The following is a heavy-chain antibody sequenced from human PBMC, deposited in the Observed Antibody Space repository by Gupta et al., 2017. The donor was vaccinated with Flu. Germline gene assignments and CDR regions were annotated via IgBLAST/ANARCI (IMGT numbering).Heavy chain of an antibody. CDR1: GFTFSSYT. J-gene: IGHJ4*02. Sequence: EVQLVASGGGPVTPGASLRLSCAASGFTFSSYTMNWVRQAPGKGLAWVSAMSSSGSYIYYADSVKGRFTIFRDNAKNSLYLQMNSLRAEDTAVYYCARGTDYDYGDYAAYWGQGTLVTGSS. CDR3: ARGTDYDYGDYAAY. V-gene: IGHV3-21*01. CDR2: MSSSGSYI. D-gene: IGHD4-17*01.